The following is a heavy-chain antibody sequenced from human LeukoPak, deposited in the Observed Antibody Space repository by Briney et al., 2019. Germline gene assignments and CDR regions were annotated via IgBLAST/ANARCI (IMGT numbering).Heavy chain of an antibody. D-gene: IGHD6-13*01. CDR2: ISSSGSYT. Sequence: GGSLRLSCAASGFTFSDYYMSWTRQAPGKGLGWVSYISSSGSYTNYADSVKGRFTISRDNSKNTLYLQMNSLRAEDTAVYYCARDRWGRQLGYYFDYWGQGTLVTVSS. V-gene: IGHV3-11*06. CDR1: GFTFSDYY. J-gene: IGHJ4*02. CDR3: ARDRWGRQLGYYFDY.